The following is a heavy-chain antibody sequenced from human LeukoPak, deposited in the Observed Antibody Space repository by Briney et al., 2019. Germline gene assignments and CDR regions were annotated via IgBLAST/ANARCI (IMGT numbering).Heavy chain of an antibody. Sequence: QSGGSLRLSCAASGFTFSSYAMSWVRQAPGKGLEWVSAISGSGGSTYYADSVKGRFTISRDNSKNTLYLQMNSLRAEDTAVYYCASADVRGYEEDIVATMAWFDPWGQGTLVTVSS. CDR2: ISGSGGST. CDR3: ASADVRGYEEDIVATMAWFDP. CDR1: GFTFSSYA. D-gene: IGHD5-12*01. J-gene: IGHJ5*02. V-gene: IGHV3-23*01.